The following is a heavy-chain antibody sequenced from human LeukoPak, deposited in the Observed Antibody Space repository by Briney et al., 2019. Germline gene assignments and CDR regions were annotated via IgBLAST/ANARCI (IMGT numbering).Heavy chain of an antibody. D-gene: IGHD3-10*02. CDR2: ICSSGSNI. CDR3: AELGITMIGGV. V-gene: IGHV3-48*03. CDR1: GFTFSSYE. J-gene: IGHJ6*04. Sequence: GGSLTLSCAASGFTFSSYEMHWVRQAPGKGREWVSYICSSGSNIYYADSVKGRFTISRDNAKNSLYLQMNSLRAEDTAVYYCAELGITMIGGVWGKGTTVTISS.